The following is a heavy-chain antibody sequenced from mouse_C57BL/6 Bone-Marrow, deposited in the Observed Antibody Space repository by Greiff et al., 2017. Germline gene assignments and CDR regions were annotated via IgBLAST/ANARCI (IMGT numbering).Heavy chain of an antibody. CDR3: ACSFFAY. CDR1: GYTFTSYW. V-gene: IGHV1-52*01. Sequence: QVQLQQPGAELVRPGSSVKLSCKASGYTFTSYWMHWVKQRPIQGLEWIGNIDPSDSETHYNQKFKDKATLTVDKSSSTAYMQLSSLTSEVSAVCYSACSFFAYWGQGTLVTVSA. J-gene: IGHJ3*01. CDR2: IDPSDSET.